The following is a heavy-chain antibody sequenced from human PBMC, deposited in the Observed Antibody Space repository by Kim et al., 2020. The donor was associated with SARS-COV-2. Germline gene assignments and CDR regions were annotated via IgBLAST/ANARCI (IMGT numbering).Heavy chain of an antibody. J-gene: IGHJ4*02. V-gene: IGHV3-21*01. D-gene: IGHD4-17*01. Sequence: DSVKCRFTISRDNAKNSLYLKINSLRAEDTAVYYCARDSLYDYGDSGGNYWGQGTLVTVSS. CDR3: ARDSLYDYGDSGGNY.